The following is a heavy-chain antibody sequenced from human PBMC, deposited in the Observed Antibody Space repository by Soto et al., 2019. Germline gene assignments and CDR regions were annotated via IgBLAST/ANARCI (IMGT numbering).Heavy chain of an antibody. CDR3: ARRDHDRHVGNGYLGRH. D-gene: IGHD5-18*01. Sequence: EVQLVESGGGLVQPGESLTLSCAASGFTFSSYWMHWVRQAPGKGLVWVSRIKSDGSGTYYADSVKGRLTISRDNAKNTLYLQMNSLRVVETPVDICARRDHDRHVGNGYLGRHSGQGTLVTVSS. J-gene: IGHJ4*02. CDR1: GFTFSSYW. V-gene: IGHV3-74*01. CDR2: IKSDGSGT.